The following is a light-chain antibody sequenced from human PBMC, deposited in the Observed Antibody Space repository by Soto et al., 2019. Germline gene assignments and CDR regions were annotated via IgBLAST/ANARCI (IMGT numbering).Light chain of an antibody. CDR3: SSYAGSNEFV. V-gene: IGLV2-8*01. Sequence: QSVLTQPPSASGSPGQSVTISCTGTSSDVGGYNSVSWYQQHPGKAPKLMIYEVTKRPSGVPDRFSGSKSGNTASLTVSGLQAGDEADYYCSSYAGSNEFVFGTGTKLTVL. CDR2: EVT. J-gene: IGLJ1*01. CDR1: SSDVGGYNS.